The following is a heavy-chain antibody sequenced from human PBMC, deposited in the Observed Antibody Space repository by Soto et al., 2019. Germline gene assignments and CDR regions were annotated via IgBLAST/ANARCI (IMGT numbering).Heavy chain of an antibody. Sequence: GGSLRLSCAASGFTFSSYAMSWVRQAPGKGLEWVSAISGSGSSTYYADSVKGRFTISRDNSKNTLYLQMNSLRAEDKAVYNDANNGEVRGSYDAFDIWGQGTMVTVSS. D-gene: IGHD1-26*01. V-gene: IGHV3-23*01. CDR1: GFTFSSYA. CDR3: ANNGEVRGSYDAFDI. J-gene: IGHJ3*02. CDR2: ISGSGSST.